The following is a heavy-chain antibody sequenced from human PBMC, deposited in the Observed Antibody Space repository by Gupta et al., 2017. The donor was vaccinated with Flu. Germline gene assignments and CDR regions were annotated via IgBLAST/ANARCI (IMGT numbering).Heavy chain of an antibody. CDR3: AGIEVNGTAGSVDI. CDR2: INPDSGGT. J-gene: IGHJ3*02. CDR1: GHTFTAYW. Sequence: QVQLVQSGAEVQKPGASVKVSCRPSGHTFTAYWIHWVRQGPGQGLEWMGRINPDSGGTTYEQEFQGRVTMTRDTSISTAYMELTRVTSDDTARYYCAGIEVNGTAGSVDIWGRGTTGTVSP. D-gene: IGHD6-19*01. V-gene: IGHV1-2*06.